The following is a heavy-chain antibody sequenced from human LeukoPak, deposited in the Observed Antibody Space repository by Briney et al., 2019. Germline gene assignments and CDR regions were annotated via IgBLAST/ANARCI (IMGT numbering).Heavy chain of an antibody. V-gene: IGHV3-74*01. CDR2: INSDGTSA. Sequence: GGSLRLSCAASGFTFSSYWMHWVRQAPGKGLVWVSRINSDGTSAIYADSVRGRFTISRDNAKNTLYLQMNSLGDEDTAVYYCARVRVVPAGYFDTWGQGTLVTASS. J-gene: IGHJ4*02. D-gene: IGHD2-2*01. CDR3: ARVRVVPAGYFDT. CDR1: GFTFSSYW.